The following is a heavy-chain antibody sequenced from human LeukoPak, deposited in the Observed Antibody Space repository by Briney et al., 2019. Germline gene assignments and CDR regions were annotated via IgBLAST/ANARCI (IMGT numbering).Heavy chain of an antibody. CDR1: GGSFSDYY. D-gene: IGHD3-22*01. CDR3: ARHNYDSSGYYSRPYYFDY. Sequence: SETLSLTCAVYGGSFSDYYWSWIRQPPGKGLEWIGEINHSGGANYNPSLKSRVTISVDASKNQFSLKLSSVTAADTAVYYCARHNYDSSGYYSRPYYFDYWGQGTLVTVSS. CDR2: INHSGGA. J-gene: IGHJ4*02. V-gene: IGHV4-34*01.